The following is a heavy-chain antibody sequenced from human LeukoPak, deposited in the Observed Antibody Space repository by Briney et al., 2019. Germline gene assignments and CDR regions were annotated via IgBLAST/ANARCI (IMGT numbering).Heavy chain of an antibody. D-gene: IGHD5-12*01. Sequence: GGSLRLSCAASGFTFSSYAMSWVRQAPGKGLEWVSAISGSGGSTYYADSVRGRFTISRDNSKNTLYLQMNSLRAEDTAVYYCAKNEDSGYDVPGYWGQGTLVTVSS. V-gene: IGHV3-23*01. CDR1: GFTFSSYA. CDR3: AKNEDSGYDVPGY. J-gene: IGHJ4*02. CDR2: ISGSGGST.